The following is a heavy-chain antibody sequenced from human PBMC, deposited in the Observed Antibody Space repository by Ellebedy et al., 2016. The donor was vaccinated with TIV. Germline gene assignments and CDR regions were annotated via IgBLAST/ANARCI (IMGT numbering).Heavy chain of an antibody. V-gene: IGHV3-30*03. CDR1: GFTFRSHG. D-gene: IGHD3-10*01. CDR3: ARGGSSGSSDY. J-gene: IGHJ4*02. CDR2: LSSDGSNK. Sequence: GGSLRLSXVASGFTFRSHGIYWVRQAPGKGLERVAVLSSDGSNKYYADSVKGRFTISRDNSKNTLYLQMNSLRTDDMAVYYCARGGSSGSSDYWGQGTLVTVSS.